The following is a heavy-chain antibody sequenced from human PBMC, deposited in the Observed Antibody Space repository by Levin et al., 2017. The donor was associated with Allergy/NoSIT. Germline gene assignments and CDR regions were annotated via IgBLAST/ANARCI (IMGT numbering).Heavy chain of an antibody. J-gene: IGHJ6*02. CDR3: VRSLGYCSGGSCRYGMDV. D-gene: IGHD2-15*01. V-gene: IGHV5-51*01. Sequence: KVSCKGSGYSFTSYWIGWVRRMPGKGLEWMGIIYPGDSDTRYSPSFQGQVTISADKSISTAYLQWSSLKASDTAMYYCVRSLGYCSGGSCRYGMDVWGQGTTVTVSS. CDR1: GYSFTSYW. CDR2: IYPGDSDT.